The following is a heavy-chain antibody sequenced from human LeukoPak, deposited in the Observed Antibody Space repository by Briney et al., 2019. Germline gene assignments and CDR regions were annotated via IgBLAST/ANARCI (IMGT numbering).Heavy chain of an antibody. CDR3: ARDET. CDR2: IKQDGSEK. CDR1: GFTFSNSW. Sequence: GGPLRLSCAASGFTFSNSWMSWVRQAPGKGLEWVANIKQDGSEKYYVDSVEGRFTISRDNAKNSLYLQMDSLRAEDTAVYYCARDETWGQGTLVTVSS. V-gene: IGHV3-7*01. J-gene: IGHJ4*02.